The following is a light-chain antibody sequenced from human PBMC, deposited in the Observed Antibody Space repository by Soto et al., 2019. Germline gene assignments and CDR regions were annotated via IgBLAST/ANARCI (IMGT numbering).Light chain of an antibody. CDR1: SSNIGSHY. Sequence: QSVLTQPPSVSGTPGQRVTISCSGSSSNIGSHYVHWYQHVPGTAPKLLIYGSIQRPSGVPDRFSGSKSGTSASLAISGLRSEDEADYYCAAWDASLSGPLCVGGTKLPVL. V-gene: IGLV1-47*01. CDR3: AAWDASLSGPL. J-gene: IGLJ2*01. CDR2: GSI.